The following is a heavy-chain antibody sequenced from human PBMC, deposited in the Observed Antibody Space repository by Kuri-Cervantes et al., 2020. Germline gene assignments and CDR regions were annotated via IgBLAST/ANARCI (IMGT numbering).Heavy chain of an antibody. J-gene: IGHJ4*02. CDR1: GFTVSSNY. CDR3: AKLTRFAEEPFDY. Sequence: GGSLRLSCVASGFTVSSNYMSWVRQAPGKGLEWVSVIYSGGSTYYADSVKGRFTISRDNSKNTLYLQMNSLRAEDTAVYYCAKLTRFAEEPFDYWGQGTLVTVSS. CDR2: IYSGGST. D-gene: IGHD4-23*01. V-gene: IGHV3-66*01.